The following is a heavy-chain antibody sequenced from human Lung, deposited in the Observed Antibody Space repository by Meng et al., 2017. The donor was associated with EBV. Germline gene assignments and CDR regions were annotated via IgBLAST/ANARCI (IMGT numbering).Heavy chain of an antibody. J-gene: IGHJ4*02. V-gene: IGHV3-30*18. CDR1: GFTFNDYG. CDR2: ISFDGTNE. Sequence: VQLVESGGGVVQPGRSLRLSCATSGFTFNDYGIHWVRQAPGKGLEWVAVISFDGTNEYYADSVKGRFTISRDDSKNTSSLQMGALRAEDTAVYYCAKDGPHYFDHWGAGTLVTVSS. CDR3: AKDGPHYFDH.